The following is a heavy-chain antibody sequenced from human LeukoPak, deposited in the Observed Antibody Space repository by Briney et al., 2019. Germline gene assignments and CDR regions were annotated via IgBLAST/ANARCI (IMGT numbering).Heavy chain of an antibody. CDR3: ARDYGVAGLFDP. J-gene: IGHJ5*02. D-gene: IGHD6-19*01. CDR1: RFTFSNYW. CDR2: MKEDGSEK. Sequence: PGGSLRLSCTASRFTFSNYWMSWVRQAPGKGLEWVANMKEDGSEKYYVDSVKGRFTISRDNAKNSLYLQMNSLRAEDTAVYYCARDYGVAGLFDPWGQGTLVTVSS. V-gene: IGHV3-7*01.